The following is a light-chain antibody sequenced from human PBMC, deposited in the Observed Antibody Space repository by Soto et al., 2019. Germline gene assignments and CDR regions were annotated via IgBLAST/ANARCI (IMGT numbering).Light chain of an antibody. CDR1: QSVSSSY. CDR3: QQYAGPSRT. CDR2: GAS. J-gene: IGKJ1*01. V-gene: IGKV3-20*01. Sequence: EIVLTQSPGTLSLSPGEGATLSCRASQSVSSSYLAWYQQKPGQAPKLLIYGASNRAAGIPDRFSGSVSGTDFTLTLSRLEAEDFAVYYCQQYAGPSRTFGQGTKVEIK.